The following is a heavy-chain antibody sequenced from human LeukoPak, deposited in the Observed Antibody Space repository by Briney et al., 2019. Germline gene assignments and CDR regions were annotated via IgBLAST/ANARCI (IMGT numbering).Heavy chain of an antibody. CDR3: ARRGIVVVYAFDI. CDR1: GGSISSSSYY. CDR2: IYYSGST. V-gene: IGHV4-39*01. J-gene: IGHJ3*02. D-gene: IGHD2-21*01. Sequence: SETLSLTCTVSGGSISSSSYYWGWIRQPPGKGLEWIGSIYYSGSTYYNPSLKSRVTISVDTSKNQFSLKLSSATAADTAVYYCARRGIVVVYAFDIWGQGTMVTVSS.